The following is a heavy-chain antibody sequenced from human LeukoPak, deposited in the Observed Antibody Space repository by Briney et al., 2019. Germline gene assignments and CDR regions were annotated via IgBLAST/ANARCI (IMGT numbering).Heavy chain of an antibody. CDR2: IYSGGHT. V-gene: IGHV3-53*01. CDR1: GFIVTSNY. J-gene: IGHJ4*02. Sequence: GGSLRLSCAASGFIVTSNYISWVRQAPGKGLEWVSIIYSGGHTYYADSVKGRFTISRHNSKNTLYLQMNSLRAEDTAVYYCARDNSYDSSGYYYVGIDYWGQGTLVTVSS. CDR3: ARDNSYDSSGYYYVGIDY. D-gene: IGHD3-22*01.